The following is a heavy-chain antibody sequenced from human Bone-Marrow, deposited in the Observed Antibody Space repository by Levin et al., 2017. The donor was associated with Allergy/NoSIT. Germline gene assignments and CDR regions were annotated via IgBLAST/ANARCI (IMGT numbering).Heavy chain of an antibody. V-gene: IGHV3-30*18. Sequence: LSGGSLRLSCAASGFTFSSYGMHWVRQAPGKGLEWVAVISYDGSNKYYADSVKGRFTISRDNSKNTLYLQMNSLRAEDTAVYYCAKDLEQQLAEVYWYFDLWGRGTLVTVSS. CDR3: AKDLEQQLAEVYWYFDL. J-gene: IGHJ2*01. CDR2: ISYDGSNK. CDR1: GFTFSSYG. D-gene: IGHD6-13*01.